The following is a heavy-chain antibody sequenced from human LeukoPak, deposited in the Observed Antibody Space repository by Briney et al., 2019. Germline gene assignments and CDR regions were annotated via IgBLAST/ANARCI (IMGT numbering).Heavy chain of an antibody. CDR2: IYYSGST. CDR1: GGSISSYY. J-gene: IGHJ6*02. CDR3: ARHFWSGYYLNLQQPYYYYGMDV. V-gene: IGHV4-39*01. D-gene: IGHD3-3*01. Sequence: SETLSLTCTVSGGSISSYYWSWIRQPPGKGLEWIGSIYYSGSTYYNPSLKSRVTISVDTSKNQFSLKLSSVTAADTAVYYCARHFWSGYYLNLQQPYYYYGMDVWGQGTTVTVSS.